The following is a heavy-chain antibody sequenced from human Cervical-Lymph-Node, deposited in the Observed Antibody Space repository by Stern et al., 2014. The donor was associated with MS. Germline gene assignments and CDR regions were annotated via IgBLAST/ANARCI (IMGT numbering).Heavy chain of an antibody. CDR3: TRARYHYDSSGYFYFFDF. J-gene: IGHJ5*01. V-gene: IGHV1-46*01. CDR1: GYTFPNYY. CDR2: TNPSGGSP. Sequence: QVQLVQSGAEVRKPGASVNVSCKASGYTFPNYYLHWVRQAPGQGLEWMGMTNPSGGSPSYAEKFQGKTTMTRVSSTSTVYMELSSMTSEDTALYYCTRARYHYDSSGYFYFFDFWGQGTPVTVSS. D-gene: IGHD3-22*01.